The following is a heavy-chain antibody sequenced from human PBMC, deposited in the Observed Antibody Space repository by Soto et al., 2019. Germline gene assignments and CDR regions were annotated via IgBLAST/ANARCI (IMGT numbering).Heavy chain of an antibody. V-gene: IGHV1-46*01. CDR2: INPSGGST. CDR1: GSTFSSYY. D-gene: IGHD3-22*01. J-gene: IGHJ3*02. Sequence: ASVQVSCQASGSTFSSYYMHWVRQAPGQGLEWMGIINPSGGSTSYAQKFQGRVTMTRDTSTSTVYMELSSLRSEDTAVYYCARARRVSMIVVVTRAPDAFDIWGQGTMVTVSS. CDR3: ARARRVSMIVVVTRAPDAFDI.